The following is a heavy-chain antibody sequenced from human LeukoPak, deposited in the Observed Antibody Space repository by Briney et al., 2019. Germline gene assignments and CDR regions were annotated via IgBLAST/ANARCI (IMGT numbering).Heavy chain of an antibody. CDR3: AKVRMPHTYYYDSSGYRDDAFDI. D-gene: IGHD3-22*01. V-gene: IGHV1-3*03. Sequence: ASVKVSCKASGYTFTSYAMHWVRQAPGQRLEWMGWINAGNGNTKYSQEFQGRVTITRDTSASTAYMELSSLRAEDTALYYCAKVRMPHTYYYDSSGYRDDAFDIWGQGTMVTVSS. CDR2: INAGNGNT. CDR1: GYTFTSYA. J-gene: IGHJ3*02.